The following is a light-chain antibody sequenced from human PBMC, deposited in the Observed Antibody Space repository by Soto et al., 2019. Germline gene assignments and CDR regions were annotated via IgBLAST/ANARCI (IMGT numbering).Light chain of an antibody. CDR3: QQHNNWPPRT. Sequence: EILMTQSPATLSVSPGERATLSCRASQSVSSNLAWYQQKPGQAPMLLIYGASTRATGIPARFSGSGSGTAYILPIISLQSADYSVYYCQQHNNWPPRTFGQGTKVEIK. V-gene: IGKV3-15*01. J-gene: IGKJ1*01. CDR2: GAS. CDR1: QSVSSN.